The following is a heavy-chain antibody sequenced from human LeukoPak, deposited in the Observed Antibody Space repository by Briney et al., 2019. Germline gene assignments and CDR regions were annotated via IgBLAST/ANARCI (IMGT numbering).Heavy chain of an antibody. CDR2: ISSSRSTI. J-gene: IGHJ4*02. CDR3: ARAGDSSGWSEIDY. CDR1: GFTFSSYS. Sequence: PGGSLRLSCAASGFTFSSYSMNWVRQAPGKGLEWVSYISSSRSTIYYADSVKGRFTISRDNAKNSLYLQMNSLRAEDTAVYYCARAGDSSGWSEIDYWGQGTLVTVSS. D-gene: IGHD6-19*01. V-gene: IGHV3-48*01.